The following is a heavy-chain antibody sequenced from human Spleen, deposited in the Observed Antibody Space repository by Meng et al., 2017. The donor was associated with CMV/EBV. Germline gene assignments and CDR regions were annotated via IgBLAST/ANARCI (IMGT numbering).Heavy chain of an antibody. V-gene: IGHV3-7*01. CDR3: ARDGKGYYYGMDV. Sequence: GGSLRLSCAASGFTFSSYWMSWVRQAPGKGLEWVANIKQDGSEKYYVDSVKGRFTISRDNAKNSLYLQMNSLRAEDTAVYYCARDGKGYYYGMDVWGQGTTVTVSS. CDR1: GFTFSSYW. D-gene: IGHD1-26*01. CDR2: IKQDGSEK. J-gene: IGHJ6*02.